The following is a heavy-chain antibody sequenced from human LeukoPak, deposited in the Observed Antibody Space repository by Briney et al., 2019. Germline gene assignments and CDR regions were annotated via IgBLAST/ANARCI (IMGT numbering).Heavy chain of an antibody. V-gene: IGHV3-30*03. Sequence: TGGSLRLSCAASGFTFSTYSMYWVRQAPGKGLEWVAVISYDGTNKYYAESVKGRFTISRDNSKNTLYLQINSLTTEDTAVYHCARDNYGSDIWGQGTMVTVSS. J-gene: IGHJ3*02. CDR1: GFTFSTYS. D-gene: IGHD3-10*01. CDR2: ISYDGTNK. CDR3: ARDNYGSDI.